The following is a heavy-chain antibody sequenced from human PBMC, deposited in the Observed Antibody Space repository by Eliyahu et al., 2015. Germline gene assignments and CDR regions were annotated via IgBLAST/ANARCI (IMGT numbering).Heavy chain of an antibody. CDR2: IYYSGST. D-gene: IGHD3-9*01. J-gene: IGHJ6*02. V-gene: IGHV4-59*01. CDR1: GGSISRYY. Sequence: PGLVKPSETLSLTCTVSGGSISRYYWSWIRQPPGKGLEWIGYIYYSGSTNYNPSLKSRVTISVDTSKNQFSLKLSSVTAADTAVYYCARHYDILTGLLENFGLDVWGQGTTVTVSS. CDR3: ARHYDILTGLLENFGLDV.